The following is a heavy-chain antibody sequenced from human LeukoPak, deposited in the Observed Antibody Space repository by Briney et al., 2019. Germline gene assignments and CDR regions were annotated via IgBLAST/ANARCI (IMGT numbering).Heavy chain of an antibody. CDR1: GGSVTYTNYY. Sequence: SETPSLTCTVSGGSVTYTNYYWGWIRQPPGKGLQWIGVIYYNGKTYYNPSLKSRVTVAVDTSKNQFSLKLSSVTAADTAVYYCAREPYGDSSGYCYGHDAFDIWGQGTMATVSS. CDR3: AREPYGDSSGYCYGHDAFDI. CDR2: IYYNGKT. J-gene: IGHJ3*02. V-gene: IGHV4-39*02. D-gene: IGHD3-22*01.